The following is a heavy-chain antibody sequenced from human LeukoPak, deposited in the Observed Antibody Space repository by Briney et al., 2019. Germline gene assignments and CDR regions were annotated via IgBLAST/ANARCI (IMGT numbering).Heavy chain of an antibody. CDR1: GFTFSSYW. J-gene: IGHJ4*02. Sequence: GGSLRLSCAASGFTFSSYWMHWVRQAPGKGLVWVSRINSDGSSTSYADSVKGRFTISRDNAKNTLYLQMNSLRAEDTAVYYCVCLTVTTFPIDYWGQGTLVTVSS. D-gene: IGHD4-17*01. CDR3: VCLTVTTFPIDY. V-gene: IGHV3-74*01. CDR2: INSDGSST.